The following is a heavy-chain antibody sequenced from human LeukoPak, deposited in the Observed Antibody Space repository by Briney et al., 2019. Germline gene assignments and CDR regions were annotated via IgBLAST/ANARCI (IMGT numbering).Heavy chain of an antibody. J-gene: IGHJ3*02. D-gene: IGHD6-19*01. CDR3: ARDIAVAGTLDAFDI. Sequence: GRSLRLSCAASGFTFGSYAMHWVRQAPGKGLEWVAVISYDGSNKYYADSVKGRFTISRDNSKNTLYLQMNSLRAEDTAVYYCARDIAVAGTLDAFDIWGQGTMVTVSS. V-gene: IGHV3-30-3*01. CDR2: ISYDGSNK. CDR1: GFTFGSYA.